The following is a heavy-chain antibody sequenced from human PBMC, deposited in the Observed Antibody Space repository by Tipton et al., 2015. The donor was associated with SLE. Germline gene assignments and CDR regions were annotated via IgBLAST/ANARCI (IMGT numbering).Heavy chain of an antibody. Sequence: TLSLTCTVSGGSISSYYWSWIRQPPGKGLEWIAYIYYSGSTNYNHSLKSRVTMSVDTSKSQFSLRLSSVTAADTAVYYCASSAVTAYHYFDYWGQGTLVTVSS. J-gene: IGHJ4*02. D-gene: IGHD2-21*02. CDR2: IYYSGST. V-gene: IGHV4-59*01. CDR3: ASSAVTAYHYFDY. CDR1: GGSISSYY.